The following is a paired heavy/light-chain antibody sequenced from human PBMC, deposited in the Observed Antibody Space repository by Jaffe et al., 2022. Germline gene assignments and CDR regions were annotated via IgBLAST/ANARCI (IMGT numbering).Light chain of an antibody. J-gene: IGKJ2*01. CDR1: QGIRND. V-gene: IGKV1-6*01. CDR2: AAS. Sequence: AIQMTQSPSSLSASVGDRVTITCRASQGIRNDLGWYQQKPGKAPKLLIYAASSLQSGVPSRFSGSGSGTDFTLTISSLQPEDFATYYCLQDYNYPHTFGQGTKLEIK. CDR3: LQDYNYPHT.
Heavy chain of an antibody. CDR3: AKDMGYCSGGSCYHLNFDY. V-gene: IGHV3-23*01. CDR2: ISGSGGST. CDR1: GFTFSSYA. Sequence: EVQLLESGGGLVQPGGSLRLSCAASGFTFSSYAMSWVRQAPGKGLEWVSAISGSGGSTYYADSVKGRFTISRDNSKNTLYLQMNSLRAEDTAVYYCAKDMGYCSGGSCYHLNFDYWGQGTLVTVSS. D-gene: IGHD2-15*01. J-gene: IGHJ4*02.